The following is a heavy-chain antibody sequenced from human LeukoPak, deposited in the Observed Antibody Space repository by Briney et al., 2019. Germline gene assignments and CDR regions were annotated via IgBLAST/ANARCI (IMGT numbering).Heavy chain of an antibody. CDR3: AKDFTQSGGYYMDV. CDR1: GFTFSSYG. D-gene: IGHD4-23*01. J-gene: IGHJ6*03. Sequence: PGGSLRLSCAASGFTFSSYGMTWVRQGPGKGLEWVSAISGSGSRTYYADSVKGRFTISRDNSMHTLYLQMNSLRAEDTAIYYCAKDFTQSGGYYMDVWGKGTTVTVSS. CDR2: ISGSGSRT. V-gene: IGHV3-23*01.